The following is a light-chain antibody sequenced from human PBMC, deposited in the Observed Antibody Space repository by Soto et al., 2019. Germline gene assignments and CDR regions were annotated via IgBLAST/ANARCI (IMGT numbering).Light chain of an antibody. CDR1: QSVSSNY. CDR2: VAS. J-gene: IGKJ5*01. V-gene: IGKV3-20*01. Sequence: EIGLTQSPGTLSLSPGERATLSCRASQSVSSNYLAWYQQKPGQAPRVLIYVASSRATGIPDRFSGSGSGTDFTLTIIRLEPEDFAVYYCQQYGSSPITFGQGTRLEIK. CDR3: QQYGSSPIT.